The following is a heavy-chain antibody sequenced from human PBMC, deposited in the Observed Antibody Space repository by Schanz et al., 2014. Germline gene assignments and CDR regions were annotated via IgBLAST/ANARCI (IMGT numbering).Heavy chain of an antibody. CDR3: ASGVHVSSLQKGLQF. CDR2: IATSSSTR. V-gene: IGHV3-48*01. Sequence: EVRLVESGGGLVQPGGSLRLSCEASGFDFNSYSMNWVRQVPGKGLEWLSYIATSSSTRHYADSVKGRVTISRDNAKNSVSLRMRRLRVDDTAVYYCASGVHVSSLQKGLQFWGRGTLVIVSS. D-gene: IGHD3-10*01. J-gene: IGHJ1*01. CDR1: GFDFNSYS.